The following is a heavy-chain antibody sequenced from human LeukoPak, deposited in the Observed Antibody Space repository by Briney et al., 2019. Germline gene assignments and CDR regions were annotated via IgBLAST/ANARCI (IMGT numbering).Heavy chain of an antibody. Sequence: GESLKISCKGSGYTLTNYWIGWVRQMTGKGLEWMGLIYPGDSETRYGPSFQGHVTFSADKSINTAYLQWSSLKASDTAIYYCARPYCDTTTCYSYFDFWGQGTLVSVSS. CDR1: GYTLTNYW. D-gene: IGHD2-2*01. CDR2: IYPGDSET. J-gene: IGHJ4*02. CDR3: ARPYCDTTTCYSYFDF. V-gene: IGHV5-51*01.